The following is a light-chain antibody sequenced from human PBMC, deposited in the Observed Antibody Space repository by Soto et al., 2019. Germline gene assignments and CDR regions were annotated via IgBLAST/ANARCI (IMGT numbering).Light chain of an antibody. V-gene: IGLV1-40*01. J-gene: IGLJ3*02. Sequence: QSVLTQPPSMSGAPGQRVTISCTGSSSDIGAGYDVHWYQQFPGTAPKLLIYSNINRPSGVPERYSGSKAGTSASLAITGLQAEDEADYYCQSYDSSLGGSKGVFGGGTKLTVL. CDR2: SNI. CDR3: QSYDSSLGGSKGV. CDR1: SSDIGAGYD.